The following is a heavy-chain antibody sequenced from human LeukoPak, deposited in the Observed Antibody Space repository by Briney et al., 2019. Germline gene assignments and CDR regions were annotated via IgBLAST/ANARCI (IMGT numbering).Heavy chain of an antibody. CDR3: ANLYSGYDHRGY. Sequence: GGSLRLSCAASGFTFSSYGMHWVRQAPGKGLEWVAVISYDGSKKYYADSVKGRFTISRDNSKNTLYLQMNSLRAEDTAVYYCANLYSGYDHRGYWGQGTLVTVSS. D-gene: IGHD5-12*01. CDR2: ISYDGSKK. J-gene: IGHJ4*02. CDR1: GFTFSSYG. V-gene: IGHV3-30*18.